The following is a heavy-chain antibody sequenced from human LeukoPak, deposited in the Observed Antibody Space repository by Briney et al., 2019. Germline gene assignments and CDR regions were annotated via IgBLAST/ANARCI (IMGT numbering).Heavy chain of an antibody. Sequence: AASVKVSCKASGYTFTGYYMHWVRQAPGQGLEWMGWINPNSGGTNYAQKFQGRVTMTRDTSISTAYIELSRLRSDDTAVYYCARGPYCSGGSCYFYYYYYYMDVWGKGTTVTVSS. D-gene: IGHD2-15*01. CDR1: GYTFTGYY. V-gene: IGHV1-2*02. J-gene: IGHJ6*03. CDR2: INPNSGGT. CDR3: ARGPYCSGGSCYFYYYYYYMDV.